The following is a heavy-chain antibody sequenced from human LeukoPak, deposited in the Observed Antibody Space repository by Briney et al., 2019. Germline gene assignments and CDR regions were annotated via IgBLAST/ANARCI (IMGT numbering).Heavy chain of an antibody. CDR1: GYTFTGYY. CDR2: INPNSGGT. CDR3: ARDLNIVRGVIVYWFDP. J-gene: IGHJ5*02. V-gene: IGHV1-2*02. Sequence: ASVKVSCKASGYTFTGYYMHWVRQAPGQGLEWMGWINPNSGGTNYAQKFQGRVTMTRDTSISTAYMELSRLRSDDTAVYYCARDLNIVRGVIVYWFDPWGQGTLVTVSS. D-gene: IGHD3-10*01.